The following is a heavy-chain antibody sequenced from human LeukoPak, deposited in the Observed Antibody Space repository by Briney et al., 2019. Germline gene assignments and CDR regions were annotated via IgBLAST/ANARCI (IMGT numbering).Heavy chain of an antibody. V-gene: IGHV3-21*01. J-gene: IGHJ4*02. Sequence: GGSLRLSCAASGFTFSSYSMNWVRQAPGKGLEWVSSISSSSSYIYYADSVKGRFTISRDNAKNSLYLQMNGLRAEDTAVYYCARSFLPIAAAAKDCWGQGTLVTVSS. CDR1: GFTFSSYS. D-gene: IGHD6-25*01. CDR2: ISSSSSYI. CDR3: ARSFLPIAAAAKDC.